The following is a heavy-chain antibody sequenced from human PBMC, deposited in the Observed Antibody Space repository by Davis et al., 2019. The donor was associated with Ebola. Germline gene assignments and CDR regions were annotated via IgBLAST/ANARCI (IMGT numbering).Heavy chain of an antibody. J-gene: IGHJ4*02. CDR3: ARAAHCGGDCSLHLDY. CDR1: GGSFSGYY. Sequence: PGGSLRLSCAVYGGSFSGYYWSWIRQPPGKGLEWIGEINHSGSTNYNPSLKSRVTISVDTSKNQFSLKLSSVTAADTAVYYCARAAHCGGDCSLHLDYWGRGTLVTVSS. D-gene: IGHD2-21*02. CDR2: INHSGST. V-gene: IGHV4-34*01.